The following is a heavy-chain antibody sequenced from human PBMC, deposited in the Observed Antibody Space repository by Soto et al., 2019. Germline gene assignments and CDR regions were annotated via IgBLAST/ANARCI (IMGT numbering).Heavy chain of an antibody. CDR3: AREAVTTTYYYYGMDV. CDR2: IYYSGST. J-gene: IGHJ6*02. D-gene: IGHD4-17*01. CDR1: GGSISSGGYY. Sequence: QVQLQESGPGLVKPSQTLSLTCTVSGGSISSGGYYWSWIRQHPGKGLEWIGYIYYSGSTYYNPSLKSRVTLSEDTSKNQYSLKLSSVTAADTAVYYCAREAVTTTYYYYGMDVWGQGTTVTVSS. V-gene: IGHV4-31*03.